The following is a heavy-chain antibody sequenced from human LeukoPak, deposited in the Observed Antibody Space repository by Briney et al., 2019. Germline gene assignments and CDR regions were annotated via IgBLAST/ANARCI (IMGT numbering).Heavy chain of an antibody. Sequence: SETLSLTCAVYGGSFSGYYWSWIRQPPGKGLEWIGEINHSGSTNYNPSLKSRVTISVDTSKNQFSLKPSSVTAADTAVYYCARGKSIAARPLYYWGQGTLVTVSS. CDR2: INHSGST. J-gene: IGHJ4*02. CDR3: ARGKSIAARPLYY. D-gene: IGHD6-6*01. V-gene: IGHV4-34*01. CDR1: GGSFSGYY.